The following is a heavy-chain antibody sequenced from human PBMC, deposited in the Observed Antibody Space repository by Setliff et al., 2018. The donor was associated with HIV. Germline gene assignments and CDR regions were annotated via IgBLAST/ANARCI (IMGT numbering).Heavy chain of an antibody. CDR1: GFTFSYSW. D-gene: IGHD6-13*01. Sequence: GESLKISCAASGFTFSYSWMNWVRQAPGKGLEWVGRIKSKIDGGTADYAAPVKGRFTISRDDSKNTLYLQMNSLKIEDTAMYYCTSRPPNSSSRRFDPWGQGTLVTVSS. J-gene: IGHJ5*02. CDR3: TSRPPNSSSRRFDP. CDR2: IKSKIDGGTA. V-gene: IGHV3-15*01.